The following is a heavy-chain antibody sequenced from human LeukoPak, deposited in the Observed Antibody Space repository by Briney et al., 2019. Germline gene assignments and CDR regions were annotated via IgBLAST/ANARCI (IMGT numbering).Heavy chain of an antibody. CDR2: ISSSSSYI. J-gene: IGHJ4*02. V-gene: IGHV3-21*01. Sequence: PGGSLRLSCAASGFTFSSYSMNWVRQAPGKGLEWVSSISSSSSYIYYADPVKGRFTISRDNAKNSLYLQMNSLRAEDTAVYYCARDGTYYDFWSGYYPGPDDYWGQGTLVTVSS. CDR1: GFTFSSYS. CDR3: ARDGTYYDFWSGYYPGPDDY. D-gene: IGHD3-3*01.